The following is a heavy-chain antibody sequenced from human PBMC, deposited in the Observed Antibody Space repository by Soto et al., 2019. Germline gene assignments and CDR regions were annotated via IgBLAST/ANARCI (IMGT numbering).Heavy chain of an antibody. V-gene: IGHV2-5*02. CDR3: AHTMAPRIFDY. J-gene: IGHJ4*02. CDR1: GFSLITSGVG. CDR2: IYWDDDK. Sequence: GSGPTLVNPTQTLTLTCGFSGFSLITSGVGVGWIRQPPGKALEWLALIYWDDDKGYSTSLKSRLTITKDTSKNQVVLTMTNMDPADTATYYCAHTMAPRIFDYWGQGTLVTSPQ.